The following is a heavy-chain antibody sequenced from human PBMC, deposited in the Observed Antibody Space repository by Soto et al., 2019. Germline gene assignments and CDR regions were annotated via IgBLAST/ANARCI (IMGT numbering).Heavy chain of an antibody. CDR2: ISAYNGKT. CDR1: GYTFTSYG. V-gene: IGHV1-18*01. J-gene: IGHJ6*02. D-gene: IGHD2-15*01. Sequence: QVQLVQSGGEVKKPGASVKLYCTASGYTFTSYGISWVRQAPGQGLEWMGWISAYNGKTNYAQNVQGRVTMTTDTSTRTASMDLRSLRSDDTAVYYCARGGGVNYSHGMDVWGQGTTGTVSS. CDR3: ARGGGVNYSHGMDV.